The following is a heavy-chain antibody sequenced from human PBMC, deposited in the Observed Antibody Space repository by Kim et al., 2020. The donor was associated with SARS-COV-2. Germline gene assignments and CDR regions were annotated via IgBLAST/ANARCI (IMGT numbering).Heavy chain of an antibody. V-gene: IGHV3-30*04. Sequence: GGSLRLSCAASGFTFSSYAMHWVRQAPGKGLEWVAVISYDGSNKYYADSVKGRFTISRDNSKNTLYLQMNGLRAEDTAVYYCARGRWWWELDDYWGQGTLVTVSS. CDR2: ISYDGSNK. CDR1: GFTFSSYA. D-gene: IGHD1-26*01. J-gene: IGHJ4*02. CDR3: ARGRWWWELDDY.